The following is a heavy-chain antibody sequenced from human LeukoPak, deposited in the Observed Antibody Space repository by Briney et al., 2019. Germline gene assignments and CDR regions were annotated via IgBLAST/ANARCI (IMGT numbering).Heavy chain of an antibody. J-gene: IGHJ4*02. CDR3: ARFERGYDYAYGNSDY. V-gene: IGHV1-18*01. D-gene: IGHD3-16*01. CDR1: GYIFSNYA. CDR2: ISAYNGNT. Sequence: ASVKVSCKASGYIFSNYAINWVRQAPGQGLEWMGWISAYNGNTKYAQKLQGRVTMTTDKSTSTAYMELRSLISDDTAVYYCARFERGYDYAYGNSDYWGQGTLVTVSS.